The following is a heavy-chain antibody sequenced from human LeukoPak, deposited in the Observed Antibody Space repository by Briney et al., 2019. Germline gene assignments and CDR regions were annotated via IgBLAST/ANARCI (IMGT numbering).Heavy chain of an antibody. CDR2: IYESGST. CDR1: GGSISSRHW. Sequence: PSGTLSLTCAVSGGSISSRHWWTWVRQPPGQGLEWIGEIYESGSTNYNPSLKSRVTISVDTSKNQFSLKLSSVTAADTAVYYCARDGYFYRSGIDYWGQGTLVTVSS. CDR3: ARDGYFYRSGIDY. J-gene: IGHJ4*02. V-gene: IGHV4-4*02. D-gene: IGHD3-10*01.